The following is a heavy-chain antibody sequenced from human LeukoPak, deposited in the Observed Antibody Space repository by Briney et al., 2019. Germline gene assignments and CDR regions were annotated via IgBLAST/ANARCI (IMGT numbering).Heavy chain of an antibody. CDR3: ARQGLDSSSRNVWFDP. J-gene: IGHJ5*02. V-gene: IGHV5-51*01. Sequence: GESLKISCKGSGYTFSIYWIAWVRQMPGKGLEWMGIIYPGDSDTRYSPSFQGQVTISVDKSINTAYLQWSSLKASDTAIYYCARQGLDSSSRNVWFDPWGQGTLVTVSS. D-gene: IGHD6-13*01. CDR1: GYTFSIYW. CDR2: IYPGDSDT.